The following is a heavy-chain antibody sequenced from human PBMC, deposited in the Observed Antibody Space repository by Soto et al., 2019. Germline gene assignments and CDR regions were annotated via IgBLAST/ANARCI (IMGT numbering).Heavy chain of an antibody. V-gene: IGHV4-30-2*01. CDR3: ARAGGLGAVAVDY. D-gene: IGHD6-19*01. CDR1: GGSISSGGYS. Sequence: QLQLQESGSGLVKPSQTLSLTCAVSGGSISSGGYSWSWIRQPPGKGLAWIGYIYHSGSTYYNPSLQSRVTISVDRSKNQFSLKLSSVTAADTAVYYCARAGGLGAVAVDYWGQGTLVTVSS. CDR2: IYHSGST. J-gene: IGHJ4*02.